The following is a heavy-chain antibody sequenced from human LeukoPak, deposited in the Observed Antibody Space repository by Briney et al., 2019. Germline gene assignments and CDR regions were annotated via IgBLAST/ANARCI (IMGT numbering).Heavy chain of an antibody. D-gene: IGHD3-10*01. V-gene: IGHV1-2*06. Sequence: GASVKVSCKASGQSLTGYFIHWVRQAPGQGLEWVGRIDPNTGDTIYAQNFQGRVTVTSATSISTAYMELSRLTSDDTAVYFCARLGLHGSGTYYFFDYRGQGTLVTVSS. CDR1: GQSLTGYF. CDR2: IDPNTGDT. CDR3: ARLGLHGSGTYYFFDY. J-gene: IGHJ4*02.